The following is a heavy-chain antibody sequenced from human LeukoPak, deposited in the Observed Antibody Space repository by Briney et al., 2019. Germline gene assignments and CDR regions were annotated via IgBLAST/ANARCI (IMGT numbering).Heavy chain of an antibody. CDR2: IYTSGST. V-gene: IGHV4-61*02. CDR3: ARDRNNWNDFETGWFDP. Sequence: PSETLSLTCTVSGGSISSGSSYWSWIRQPAGKGLEWIGRIYTSGSTNYNPSLKSRVTISVDTSKNQFSLKLSSVTAADTAVYYCARDRNNWNDFETGWFDPWGQGTLVTVSS. CDR1: GGSISSGSSY. J-gene: IGHJ5*02. D-gene: IGHD1-1*01.